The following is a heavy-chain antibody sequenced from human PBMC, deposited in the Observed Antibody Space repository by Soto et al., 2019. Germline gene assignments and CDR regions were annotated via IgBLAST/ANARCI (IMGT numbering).Heavy chain of an antibody. CDR3: ARERGGIAARPVPGYYYYGMEV. Sequence: PGGSLRLPCAASGFTFSSYAMHWVRQAPGKGLEWVAVISYDGSNKYYADSVKGRFTISRDNSKNTLYLQMNSLRAEDTAVYYCARERGGIAARPVPGYYYYGMEVWGQGTTVTVSS. CDR2: ISYDGSNK. D-gene: IGHD6-6*01. CDR1: GFTFSSYA. J-gene: IGHJ6*02. V-gene: IGHV3-30-3*01.